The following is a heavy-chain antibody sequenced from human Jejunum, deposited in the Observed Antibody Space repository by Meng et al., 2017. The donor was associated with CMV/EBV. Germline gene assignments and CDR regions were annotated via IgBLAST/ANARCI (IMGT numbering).Heavy chain of an antibody. CDR3: ARVEVGITSGDY. Sequence: QAQLVQSGGEVKKPGASVKVSCKASGYTFTNYGITCVRQAPGQGLEWMGWISAYNGDTNYAQTLQGRVTMTTDTSTSTAYMELRSLRSDDTAVYYCARVEVGITSGDYWGQGTLVTVSS. J-gene: IGHJ4*02. CDR2: ISAYNGDT. D-gene: IGHD1-26*01. CDR1: GYTFTNYG. V-gene: IGHV1-18*01.